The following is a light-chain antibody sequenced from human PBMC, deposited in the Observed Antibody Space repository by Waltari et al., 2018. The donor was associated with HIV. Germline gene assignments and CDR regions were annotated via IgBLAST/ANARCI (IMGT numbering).Light chain of an antibody. Sequence: QSVLTQPPSASGTPGQRVTISCSGGRSNVGSNNVHWYQHLPGEAPKLLIYFNNQRPSAVPDRFSGSKPGTSASLALSGLQSEDEANYCCAARDDSLRGVVFGGGTKVTV. CDR3: AARDDSLRGVV. CDR1: RSNVGSNN. CDR2: FNN. J-gene: IGLJ3*02. V-gene: IGLV1-44*01.